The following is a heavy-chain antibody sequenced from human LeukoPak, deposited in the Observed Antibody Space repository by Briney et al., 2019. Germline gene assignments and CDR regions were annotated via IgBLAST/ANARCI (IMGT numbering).Heavy chain of an antibody. CDR1: GGSFSGYY. D-gene: IGHD1-14*01. Sequence: SETLSLTCAVYGGSFSGYYWSWLRQPPGKGLEWIGEINHSGSTNCNPSLKSRVTISVDTSKNQFSLKLSSVTAADTAVYYCARGRNYYYYYYMDVWGKGTTVTVSS. CDR3: ARGRNYYYYYYMDV. J-gene: IGHJ6*03. V-gene: IGHV4-34*01. CDR2: INHSGST.